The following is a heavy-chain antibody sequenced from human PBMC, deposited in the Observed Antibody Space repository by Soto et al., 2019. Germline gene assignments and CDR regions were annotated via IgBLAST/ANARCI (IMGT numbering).Heavy chain of an antibody. D-gene: IGHD2-15*01. Sequence: QVQLVQSGAEVKKPGSSVKVSCKASGGTFSSYAISWVRQAPGQGLAWMGGIIPIFGTANYAQKFQGRVTITADESTSTAYMELSSLRSEDTAVYYCARDSSLPVEDYYYYGMDVWGQGTTVTVSS. CDR1: GGTFSSYA. V-gene: IGHV1-69*01. CDR2: IIPIFGTA. CDR3: ARDSSLPVEDYYYYGMDV. J-gene: IGHJ6*02.